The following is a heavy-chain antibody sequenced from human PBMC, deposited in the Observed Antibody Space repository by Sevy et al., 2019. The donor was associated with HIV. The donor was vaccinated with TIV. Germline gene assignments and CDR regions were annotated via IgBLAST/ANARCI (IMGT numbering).Heavy chain of an antibody. CDR1: GFTFSSYW. V-gene: IGHV3-7*01. CDR2: IKQDGIEK. CDR3: ARVRLITMVRGVAADYFDY. D-gene: IGHD3-10*01. J-gene: IGHJ4*02. Sequence: GGSLRLSCAASGFTFSSYWMSWVRQAPGKGLEWVANIKQDGIEKYYVDSVKGRLTISRDNAKKSTYLQMNSLRAEDTAVYYCARVRLITMVRGVAADYFDYWGQGTLVNVSS.